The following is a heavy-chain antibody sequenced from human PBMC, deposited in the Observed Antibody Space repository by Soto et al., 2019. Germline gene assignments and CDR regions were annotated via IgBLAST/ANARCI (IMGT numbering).Heavy chain of an antibody. CDR1: GGTFSSYT. CDR3: ATRLARDIVVVPAAMEFDY. CDR2: IIPILGIA. Sequence: QVQLVQSGAEVKKPGSSVKVSCKASGGTFSSYTISWVRQAPGQGLEWMGRIIPILGIANYAQKFQGRVTITADKSTSTAYMELSSLRSEDTAVHYCATRLARDIVVVPAAMEFDYWGQGTLVTVSS. V-gene: IGHV1-69*02. J-gene: IGHJ4*02. D-gene: IGHD2-2*01.